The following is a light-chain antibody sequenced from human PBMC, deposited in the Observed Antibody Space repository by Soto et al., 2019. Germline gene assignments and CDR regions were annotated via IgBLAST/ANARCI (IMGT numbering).Light chain of an antibody. CDR3: QQSYNNPRT. V-gene: IGKV1-39*01. CDR2: AAS. CDR1: QSIRTY. Sequence: DIQMAQSPSSLSASVGDRVTITCRASQSIRTYLNWYQQKPGKAPNLLIYAASNLQSGVPSRFRGSGSGTDFTLTISSLQPEDFATYYCQQSYNNPRTFGQGTKVELK. J-gene: IGKJ1*01.